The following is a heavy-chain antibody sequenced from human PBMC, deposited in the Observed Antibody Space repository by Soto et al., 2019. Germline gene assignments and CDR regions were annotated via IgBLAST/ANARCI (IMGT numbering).Heavy chain of an antibody. J-gene: IGHJ4*02. CDR3: ARYSGAFSLDY. CDR1: GYTFTSYA. CDR2: ISSANT. V-gene: IGHV1-3*01. Sequence: RASVKVSCKASGYTFTSYAMHWVRQAPGQGLEWMGWISSANTKYSQKFQGRLTITRDTSATTAYMELSSLRSEDTAVYYCARYSGAFSLDYWGQGTLVTVS. D-gene: IGHD2-21*01.